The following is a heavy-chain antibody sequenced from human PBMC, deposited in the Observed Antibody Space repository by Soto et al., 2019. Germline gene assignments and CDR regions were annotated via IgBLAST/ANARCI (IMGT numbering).Heavy chain of an antibody. D-gene: IGHD1-26*01. CDR1: GYTFTNFG. CDR3: ARAQMYSGAYHDY. Sequence: QVHLVQSRAEVKNPGASVKVSCKASGYTFTNFGINWVRQAPGQGLEWMGWITPYNGNANYAQKHQGRLTINTNTSTSTAYMELRSLRSDDTAVYFCARAQMYSGAYHDYWGQGTLVTVSS. CDR2: ITPYNGNA. J-gene: IGHJ4*02. V-gene: IGHV1-18*04.